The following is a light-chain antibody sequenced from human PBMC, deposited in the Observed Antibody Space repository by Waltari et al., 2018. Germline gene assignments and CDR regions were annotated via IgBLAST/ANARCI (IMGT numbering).Light chain of an antibody. CDR2: WAS. CDR3: QQYYSRRT. V-gene: IGKV4-1*01. Sequence: DIVMTQSPEFLAVSLGERATINCKSSQSVLYNSNDKNYLAWYPQKPGQPPKLLIYWASTRQSGVPDRFSGSGSGTDCTLTINSLQAEDVAVYYCQQYYSRRTFGRGTRVEIK. J-gene: IGKJ1*01. CDR1: QSVLYNSNDKNY.